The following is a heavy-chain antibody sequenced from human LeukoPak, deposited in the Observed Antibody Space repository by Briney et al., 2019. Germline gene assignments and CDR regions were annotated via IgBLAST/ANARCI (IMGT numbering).Heavy chain of an antibody. Sequence: GASVKVSCKASGYTFTGYYMHWVRQAPGQGLEWMGWINPNSGGTNYAQKLQGRVTMTTDTSTSTAYMELRSLRSDDTAVYYCARAGLKSTMIVVATGYWGQGTLVTVSS. CDR1: GYTFTGYY. V-gene: IGHV1-2*02. D-gene: IGHD3-22*01. CDR2: INPNSGGT. J-gene: IGHJ4*02. CDR3: ARAGLKSTMIVVATGY.